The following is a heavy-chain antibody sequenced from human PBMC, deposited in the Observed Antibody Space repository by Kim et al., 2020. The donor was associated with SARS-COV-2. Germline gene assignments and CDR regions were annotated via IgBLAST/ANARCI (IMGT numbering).Heavy chain of an antibody. CDR1: GFTFSSYG. J-gene: IGHJ4*02. V-gene: IGHV3-33*01. CDR3: ARDWGPGRTHMLR. Sequence: GGSLRLSCAASGFTFSSYGMHWVRQAPGKGLEWVAVIWYDGSNKYYADSVKGRFTISRDNSKNTLYLQMNSLRAEDTAVYYCARDWGPGRTHMLRWGQGTLVTVSS. D-gene: IGHD3-16*01. CDR2: IWYDGSNK.